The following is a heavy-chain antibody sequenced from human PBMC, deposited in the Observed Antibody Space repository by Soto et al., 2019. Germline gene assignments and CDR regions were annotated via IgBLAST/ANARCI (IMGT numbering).Heavy chain of an antibody. V-gene: IGHV3-33*01. Sequence: GGSLRLSCAASGFTFSSYGMHWVRQAPGKGLEWVAVIWYDGSNKYYADSVKGRFTISRDNSKNTLYLQMNSLRAEDTAVYYCARDHAAQLRSWSGRSGMDVWGQGTTVTVSS. D-gene: IGHD3-3*01. CDR3: ARDHAAQLRSWSGRSGMDV. J-gene: IGHJ6*02. CDR2: IWYDGSNK. CDR1: GFTFSSYG.